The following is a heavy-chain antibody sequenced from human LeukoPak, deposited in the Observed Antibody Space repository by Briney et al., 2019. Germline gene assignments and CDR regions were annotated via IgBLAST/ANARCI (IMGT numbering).Heavy chain of an antibody. CDR2: ISGSGGNT. Sequence: GGSLRLSCAASGFTFSTYAMSWVRQAPGKGLEWVSAISGSGGNTYYADSVRGRFTISRDNSKNTLYLQMNSLRAEDTAVYYCARNRVYSASWYPPDAFDIWGQGTMVTVSS. CDR3: ARNRVYSASWYPPDAFDI. J-gene: IGHJ3*02. V-gene: IGHV3-23*01. D-gene: IGHD6-13*01. CDR1: GFTFSTYA.